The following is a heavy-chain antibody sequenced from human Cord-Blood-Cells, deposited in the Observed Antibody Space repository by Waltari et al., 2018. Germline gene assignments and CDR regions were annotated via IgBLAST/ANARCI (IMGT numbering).Heavy chain of an antibody. D-gene: IGHD2-2*03. V-gene: IGHV3-7*01. CDR1: AFTFSSYW. CDR2: IKQDGSEK. Sequence: EVQLVESGGGLVQPGGSLRLSCAASAFTFSSYWMSWVRQAPGKGLEWVANIKQDGSEKYYVDSVKGRFTISRDNAKNSLYLQMNSLRAEDTAVYYCARDGYCSSTSCYVSYYYGMDVWGQGP. J-gene: IGHJ6*02. CDR3: ARDGYCSSTSCYVSYYYGMDV.